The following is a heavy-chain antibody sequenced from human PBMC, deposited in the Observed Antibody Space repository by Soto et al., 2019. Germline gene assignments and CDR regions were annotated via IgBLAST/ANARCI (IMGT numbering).Heavy chain of an antibody. CDR2: IHHSGSI. CDR3: DREGNAGDSLHV. D-gene: IGHD2-21*02. J-gene: IGHJ6*02. CDR1: GSSISGDYYL. V-gene: IGHV4-30-4*01. Sequence: SETLSLTCTFSGSSISGDYYLWTWIRQSPEKGLEWIGYIHHSGSILYNPSLKSRLTISVDTSKNQFSLHLISVTAADTAVYFYDREGNAGDSLHVWGQGTTVTVSS.